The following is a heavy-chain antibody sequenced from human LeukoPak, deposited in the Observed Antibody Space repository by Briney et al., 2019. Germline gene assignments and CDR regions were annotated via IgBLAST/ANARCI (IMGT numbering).Heavy chain of an antibody. J-gene: IGHJ5*02. V-gene: IGHV3-23*01. CDR3: ARDRAANQDWVEFDP. Sequence: PGGSLRLSCAASGFTFSSYAMSWVRQAPGKGLEWVGLIRDSGEAFYADFARGRFAISRDESENTLYLQVNSLRVEDTAVYFCARDRAANQDWVEFDPWGQGTPVIVSS. CDR2: IRDSGEA. CDR1: GFTFSSYA. D-gene: IGHD3/OR15-3a*01.